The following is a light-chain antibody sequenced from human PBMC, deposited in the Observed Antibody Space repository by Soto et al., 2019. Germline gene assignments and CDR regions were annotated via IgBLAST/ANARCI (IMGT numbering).Light chain of an antibody. CDR2: DAS. CDR1: QSVSTY. CDR3: QQYSSSLWT. V-gene: IGKV3-11*01. Sequence: EIVLTQSPATLSLSPGERATLSSRASQSVSTYLAWYQQRPGQAPRLLIYDASSRATGIPARFSGSGSGTDFTLTISSLEPEDFAVYYCQQYSSSLWTFGQGTKVDIK. J-gene: IGKJ1*01.